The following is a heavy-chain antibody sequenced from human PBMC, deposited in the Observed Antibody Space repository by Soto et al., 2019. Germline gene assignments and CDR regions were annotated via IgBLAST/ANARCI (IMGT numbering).Heavy chain of an antibody. D-gene: IGHD3-22*01. CDR2: IIPLFRTP. CDR1: GGTFSSSA. V-gene: IGHV1-69*12. CDR3: ARDNGRPQVGGYYYYITDV. J-gene: IGHJ6*02. Sequence: QVQVVQSGAEVKEPGSSVKVSCQASGGTFSSSALSWVRQAPGQGLEWMGGIIPLFRTPDYAQKFQGRVTITADESTSTAYMELSSLRSEDTAIYYCARDNGRPQVGGYYYYITDVWGQGTTITVSS.